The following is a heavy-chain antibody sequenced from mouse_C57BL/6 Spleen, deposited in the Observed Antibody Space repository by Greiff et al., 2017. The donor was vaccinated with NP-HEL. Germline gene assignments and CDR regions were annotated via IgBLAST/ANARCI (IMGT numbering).Heavy chain of an antibody. CDR1: GFTFSDYG. V-gene: IGHV5-17*01. D-gene: IGHD3-2*02. Sequence: DVKLVESGGGLVKPGGSLKLSCAASGFTFSDYGMHWVRQAPEKGLEWVAYISSGSSTIYYADTVKGRFTISRDNAKNTLFLQMTSLRSEDTAMYYCARYSSGYVGYFDYWGQGTTLTVSS. CDR3: ARYSSGYVGYFDY. CDR2: ISSGSSTI. J-gene: IGHJ2*01.